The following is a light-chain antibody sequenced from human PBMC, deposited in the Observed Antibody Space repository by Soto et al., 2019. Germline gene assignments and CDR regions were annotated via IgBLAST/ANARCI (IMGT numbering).Light chain of an antibody. CDR2: GAS. V-gene: IGKV3-15*01. CDR3: QQYNNWGGT. CDR1: QSVSSN. J-gene: IGKJ2*02. Sequence: EIVMTQSPATLSVSPGERATLSCRASQSVSSNLAWYQQKPGQAPRLLIYGASTRATGIPARFSGSGSGTEFTLNISSLQSEDFAVNYCQQYNNWGGTFGQGTKLEIK.